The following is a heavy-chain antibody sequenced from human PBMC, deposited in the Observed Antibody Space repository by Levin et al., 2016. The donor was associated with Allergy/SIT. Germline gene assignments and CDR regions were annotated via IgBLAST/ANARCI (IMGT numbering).Heavy chain of an antibody. CDR3: ARRGEGIVVVPPPWHWFDP. J-gene: IGHJ5*02. V-gene: IGHV1-2*02. D-gene: IGHD2-2*01. CDR2: INPNSGGT. Sequence: WVRQAPGQGLEWMGWINPNSGGTNYAQKFQGRVTMTRDTSISTAYMELSRLRSDDTAVYYCARRGEGIVVVPPPWHWFDPWGQGTLVTVSS.